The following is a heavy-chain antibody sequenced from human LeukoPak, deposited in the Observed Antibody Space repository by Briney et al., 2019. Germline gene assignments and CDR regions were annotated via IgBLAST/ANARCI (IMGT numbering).Heavy chain of an antibody. CDR2: IYYSGST. Sequence: PSETLSLTCTVSGGSISSSSYYWGWIRQPPGKGLEWIGSIYYSGSTYYNPSLKSRVTISVDTSKNQFSLKLSSVTAADTAVYYCARQGYSSGWSQGEIDYWGQGTLVTVSS. CDR1: GGSISSSSYY. CDR3: ARQGYSSGWSQGEIDY. J-gene: IGHJ4*02. V-gene: IGHV4-39*01. D-gene: IGHD6-19*01.